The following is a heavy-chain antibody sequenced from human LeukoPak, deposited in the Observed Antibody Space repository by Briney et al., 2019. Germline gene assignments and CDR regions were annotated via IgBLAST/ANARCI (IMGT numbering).Heavy chain of an antibody. CDR2: INSDGSST. D-gene: IGHD1-26*01. CDR3: ARDPSGSYYRSEYYFDY. J-gene: IGHJ4*02. V-gene: IGHV3-74*01. Sequence: GGSLRLSCAASGFTFSSYWMHWVRQAPGKGLVWVSRINSDGSSTSYADSVKGRFTISRVNAKNTLYLQMNSLRAEDTAVYYCARDPSGSYYRSEYYFDYWGQGTLVTVSS. CDR1: GFTFSSYW.